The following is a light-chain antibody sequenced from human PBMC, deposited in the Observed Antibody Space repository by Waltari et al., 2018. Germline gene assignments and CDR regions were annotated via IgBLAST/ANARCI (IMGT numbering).Light chain of an antibody. CDR1: SSNIGSHA. CDR3: AAWDDSLTGPV. J-gene: IGLJ2*01. CDR2: SNN. Sequence: QSVLTQPPSASGTPGQRVTISCSGSSSNIGSHAVNWYQQLPGTAPKLLIFSNNQRPSGVPDRIAGSKSGTSASLAISGLQSEDEADYYCAAWDDSLTGPVFGGGTKLTVL. V-gene: IGLV1-44*01.